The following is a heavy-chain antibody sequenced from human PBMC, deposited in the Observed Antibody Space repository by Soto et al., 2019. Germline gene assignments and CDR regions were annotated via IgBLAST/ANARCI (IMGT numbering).Heavy chain of an antibody. J-gene: IGHJ4*02. CDR1: GFTFSNYA. D-gene: IGHD6-19*01. CDR3: AKAGDIAVAGFDY. CDR2: ITSGGGDT. V-gene: IGHV3-23*01. Sequence: PGGSLRLSWEASGFTFSNYAMSWVRQVPGKGLEWVSGITSGGGDTYYVDSVKGRFTISRDNSKNTLYLQMNSLRAEDTAVYYCAKAGDIAVAGFDYWGQGTLVTVSS.